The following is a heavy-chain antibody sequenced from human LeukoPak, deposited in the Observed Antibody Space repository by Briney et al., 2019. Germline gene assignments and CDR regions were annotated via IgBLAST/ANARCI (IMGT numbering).Heavy chain of an antibody. CDR3: AKEGFKEHGYNQIGTFDY. J-gene: IGHJ4*02. V-gene: IGHV1-2*06. CDR1: GYTFTGYY. Sequence: ASVKVSCKASGYTFTGYYMHWVRQAPGQGLEWMGRINPNSGGTNYAQKFQGRVTMTRDTSISTAYMELSRLRSDDTALYYCAKEGFKEHGYNQIGTFDYWGQGTLVTVSS. CDR2: INPNSGGT. D-gene: IGHD5-24*01.